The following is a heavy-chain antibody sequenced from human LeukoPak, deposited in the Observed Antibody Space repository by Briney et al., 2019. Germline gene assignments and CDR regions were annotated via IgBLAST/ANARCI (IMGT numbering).Heavy chain of an antibody. CDR1: GFIFSSYG. CDR2: IRYDGSNK. V-gene: IGHV3-30*02. D-gene: IGHD6-13*01. CDR3: AKDRVYSSSWRDY. Sequence: AGGSLRLSCAASGFIFSSYGMHWVRQAPGKGLEWVAFIRYDGSNKYYADSVKGRFTISRDNSKNTLYLQMNSLRAEDTAVYYCAKDRVYSSSWRDYWGQGTLVTVSS. J-gene: IGHJ4*02.